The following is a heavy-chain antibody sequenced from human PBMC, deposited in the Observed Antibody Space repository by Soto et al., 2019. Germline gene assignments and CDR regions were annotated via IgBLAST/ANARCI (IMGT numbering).Heavy chain of an antibody. CDR1: GYTFTSYG. CDR3: ARVVEPTYYDFWSGYPLGLYFDY. D-gene: IGHD3-3*01. V-gene: IGHV1-18*01. CDR2: ISAYNGNT. Sequence: ASVKVSCKASGYTFTSYGISWVRQAPGQWLKCMGWISAYNGNTNYAQKLQGRVTMTTDTSTSTAYMELRSLRSDDTAVYYCARVVEPTYYDFWSGYPLGLYFDYWGQGTLVTVSS. J-gene: IGHJ4*02.